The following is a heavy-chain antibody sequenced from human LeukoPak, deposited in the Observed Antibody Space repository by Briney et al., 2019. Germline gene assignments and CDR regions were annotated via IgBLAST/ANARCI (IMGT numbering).Heavy chain of an antibody. CDR3: ARGSN. Sequence: GGSLRLSCAASGFTFSRSWMTWVRQAPGKGLEWVASIKDDGRDKYYVDSVKGRFTISRDNAKNSLYLQMNSLRAEDTAVYYCARGSNWGQGTLVTVSS. CDR1: GFTFSRSW. J-gene: IGHJ4*02. V-gene: IGHV3-7*04. CDR2: IKDDGRDK. D-gene: IGHD3/OR15-3a*01.